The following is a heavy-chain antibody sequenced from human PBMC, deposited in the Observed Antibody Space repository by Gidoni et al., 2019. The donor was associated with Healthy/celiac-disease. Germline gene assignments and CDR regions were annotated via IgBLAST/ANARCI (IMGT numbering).Heavy chain of an antibody. D-gene: IGHD3-22*01. V-gene: IGHV5-10-1*03. Sequence: EVQRVQSGAEGKKPGESLRISGKGSGYSLTSHRISWVRQMPGKGLEWMGRVDPSDSSTNYRPSFQGHFTLSADKSISTAYLQWSSLKASDTAMYYCARLPFDSSGYRVVGEERWGQGTLVTVSS. CDR2: VDPSDSST. J-gene: IGHJ4*02. CDR3: ARLPFDSSGYRVVGEER. CDR1: GYSLTSHR.